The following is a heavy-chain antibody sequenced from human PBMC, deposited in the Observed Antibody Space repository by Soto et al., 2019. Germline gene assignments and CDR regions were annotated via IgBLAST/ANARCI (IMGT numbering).Heavy chain of an antibody. J-gene: IGHJ6*02. Sequence: QVPLQEPGPGLVKPSQTLSLTCTVSGGSINGGRYYWNWIRQHPGKGLEWIGYIYESGTTDYNPSLKSRVIISDDTSKNQFSLRLSSVAAADTAIYYCARERGVGMDAWGQGTMGIVSS. CDR3: ARERGVGMDA. CDR2: IYESGTT. V-gene: IGHV4-31*03. CDR1: GGSINGGRYY.